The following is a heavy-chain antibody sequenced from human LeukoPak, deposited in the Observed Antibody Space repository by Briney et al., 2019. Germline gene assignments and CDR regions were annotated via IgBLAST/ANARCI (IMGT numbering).Heavy chain of an antibody. Sequence: PSVKVSSTASGGTFTTYAISWVRQAPGQGREWMGGIIPIFGATNYTQKFQGRVTITADESTSTAYMELSSLRSEDTAVYYCAREGGGGYCTTTRCYYLDYWGLGTLVTVSS. D-gene: IGHD2-2*01. V-gene: IGHV1-69*13. CDR1: GGTFTTYA. CDR3: AREGGGGYCTTTRCYYLDY. J-gene: IGHJ4*01. CDR2: IIPIFGAT.